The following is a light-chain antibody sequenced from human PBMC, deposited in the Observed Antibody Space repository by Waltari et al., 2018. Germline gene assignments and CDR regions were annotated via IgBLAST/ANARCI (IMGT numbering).Light chain of an antibody. CDR1: QSVSGK. V-gene: IGKV3-15*01. Sequence: EIVMTQFPATLSVPPGEGATLSCRASQSVSGKLAWYQQKPGQPPRLLIYGGTTRAPGVPARFSGRGYGTDFSLTISSLQSEDLAVYYCQQYDDWPMYTFGQGTKLEI. J-gene: IGKJ2*01. CDR2: GGT. CDR3: QQYDDWPMYT.